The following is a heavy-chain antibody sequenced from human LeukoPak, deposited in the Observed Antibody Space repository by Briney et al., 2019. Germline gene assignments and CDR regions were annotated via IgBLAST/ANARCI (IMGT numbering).Heavy chain of an antibody. CDR1: GGSISSYY. V-gene: IGHV4-59*01. J-gene: IGHJ3*02. Sequence: SETLSLTCTVSGGSISSYYWSWIRQPPGKGLEWIGYIYYSGSTNYNPSLKSRVTISVDTSKNQFSLKLNSVTAEATAVYYCARERQAGDDAFDIWGQGTMVTVSS. CDR3: ARERQAGDDAFDI. D-gene: IGHD3-16*01. CDR2: IYYSGST.